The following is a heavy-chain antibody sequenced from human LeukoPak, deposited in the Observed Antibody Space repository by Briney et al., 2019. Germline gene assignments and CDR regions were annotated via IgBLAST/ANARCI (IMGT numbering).Heavy chain of an antibody. D-gene: IGHD5-12*01. CDR3: ASWWGGYDWAAKSDY. CDR1: GFTFSSYS. CDR2: ISSSSSYI. J-gene: IGHJ4*02. Sequence: GGSLRLFCAASGFTFSSYSMNWVRQAPGKGLEWVSSISSSSSYIYYADSVKGRFTISRDNAKNSLYLQLNSLGAEDTAVYYCASWWGGYDWAAKSDYWGQGTLVTVSS. V-gene: IGHV3-21*01.